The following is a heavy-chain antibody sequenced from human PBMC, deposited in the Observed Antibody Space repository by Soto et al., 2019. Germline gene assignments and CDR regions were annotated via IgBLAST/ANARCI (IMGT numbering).Heavy chain of an antibody. CDR3: AREGKRGVRGGDFDY. J-gene: IGHJ4*02. Sequence: ASVKVSCKASGGTFSSYAISWVRQAPGQGLEWMGGIIPIFGTANYAQKFQGRVTITADESTSTAYMELSSLRSEDTAVYYCAREGKRGVRGGDFDYWGQGTLVTVSS. CDR1: GGTFSSYA. V-gene: IGHV1-69*13. CDR2: IIPIFGTA. D-gene: IGHD3-10*01.